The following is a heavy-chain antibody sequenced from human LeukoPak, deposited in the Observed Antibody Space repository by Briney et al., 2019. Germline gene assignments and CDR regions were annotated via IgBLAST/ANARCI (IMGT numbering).Heavy chain of an antibody. CDR2: ISYDGSNK. CDR3: AKRIRR. CDR1: GFTFSSYG. V-gene: IGHV3-30*18. Sequence: GGSLRLSCAASGFTFSSYGMHWVRQAPGKGLEWGAVISYDGSNKYYADSVKGRFTISRDNSMNTLYLQMNSLRAEGTAVYYCAKRIRRWGQGTLVTVSS. J-gene: IGHJ4*02.